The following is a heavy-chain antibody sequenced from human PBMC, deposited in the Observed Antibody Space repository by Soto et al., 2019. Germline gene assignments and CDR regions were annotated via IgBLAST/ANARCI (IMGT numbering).Heavy chain of an antibody. D-gene: IGHD3-16*01. CDR3: ARHFRAQRGSYYYYGIDV. J-gene: IGHJ6*02. CDR1: GYSFTSYW. CDR2: IYPGDSDT. V-gene: IGHV5-51*01. Sequence: GESLKVSWQGSGYSFTSYWIGWVRQMPGQGLEWMGIIYPGDSDTRYSPSFQGHVTISADKSISTAYLQWSSLKASDTAMYYCARHFRAQRGSYYYYGIDVWGQGTTVSVPS.